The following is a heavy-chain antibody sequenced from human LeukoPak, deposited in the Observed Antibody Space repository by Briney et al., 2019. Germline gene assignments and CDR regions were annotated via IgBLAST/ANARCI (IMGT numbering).Heavy chain of an antibody. CDR3: AIQWGSGEYDY. J-gene: IGHJ4*02. Sequence: GESLKLSCKGSGYTFTSYWIAWVRQMPGKGLEWMGIVYPGDSDTRYSPSFQGQVTISADKSISTAYLQWSSLKASDTAMYYCAIQWGSGEYDYWGQGTLVTVSS. CDR1: GYTFTSYW. V-gene: IGHV5-51*03. D-gene: IGHD1-26*01. CDR2: VYPGDSDT.